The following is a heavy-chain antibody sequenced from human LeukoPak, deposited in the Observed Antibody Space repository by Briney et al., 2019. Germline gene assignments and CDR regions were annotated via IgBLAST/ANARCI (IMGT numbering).Heavy chain of an antibody. Sequence: PSETLSLTCTVSGGSISSSSYYWGWIRQPPGKGLEWIGSIYYSGSSYSSPSLKSRVTISIDTSKNQFSLKLSSVTAADTAVYYCASRSYGHRVNYWGQGTLVTVSS. D-gene: IGHD1-14*01. CDR1: GGSISSSSYY. CDR3: ASRSYGHRVNY. V-gene: IGHV4-39*01. J-gene: IGHJ4*02. CDR2: IYYSGSS.